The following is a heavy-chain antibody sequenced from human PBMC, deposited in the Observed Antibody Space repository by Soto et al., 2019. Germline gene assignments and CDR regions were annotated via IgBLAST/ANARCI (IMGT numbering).Heavy chain of an antibody. CDR2: VYHSGST. J-gene: IGHJ4*02. CDR1: GASISSGPDY. Sequence: SETLSLTCTVSGASISSGPDYWGWIRQPPGKGLEWIGYVYHSGSTSYHPSLKSRVAISIDPSNNQFSLKLSSVTAADTAMYYCARAAGPYYHNRGYCDYWGQGTLVTVSS. CDR3: ARAAGPYYHNRGYCDY. V-gene: IGHV4-61*01. D-gene: IGHD3-22*01.